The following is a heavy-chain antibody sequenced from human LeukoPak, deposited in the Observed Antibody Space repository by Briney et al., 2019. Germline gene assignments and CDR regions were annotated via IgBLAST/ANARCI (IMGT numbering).Heavy chain of an antibody. V-gene: IGHV4-39*07. CDR1: GGSISSSSYY. J-gene: IGHJ4*02. CDR2: IYYSGST. CDR3: ARYVPVKTGPTRASFDY. D-gene: IGHD1-1*01. Sequence: SETLSLTCTVSGGSISSSSYYWGWIRQPPGKGLEWIGSIYYSGSTNYNPSLKSRVTMSIDTSKSQFSLSLRSVTAADTAVYFCARYVPVKTGPTRASFDYWGQGILVTVSS.